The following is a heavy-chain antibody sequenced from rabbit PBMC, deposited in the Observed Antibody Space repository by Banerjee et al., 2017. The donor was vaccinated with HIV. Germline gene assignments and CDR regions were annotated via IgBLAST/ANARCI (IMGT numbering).Heavy chain of an antibody. CDR3: ARDLAGVIGWNFDL. Sequence: QEQQEESGGDLVKPEGSLTLTCTASGFSFSSSYWICWVRQAPGKGLEWIACIYAGGDGDTYYAIRAKGRFTISKTSSTTVTLQMTSLTAADTATYFCARDLAGVIGWNFDLWGPGTLVTVS. CDR2: IYAGGDGDT. D-gene: IGHD4-1*01. V-gene: IGHV1S45*01. J-gene: IGHJ4*01. CDR1: GFSFSSSYW.